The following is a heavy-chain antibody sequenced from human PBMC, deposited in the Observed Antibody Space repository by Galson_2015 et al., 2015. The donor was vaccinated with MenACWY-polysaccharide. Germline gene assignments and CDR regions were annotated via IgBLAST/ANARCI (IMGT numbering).Heavy chain of an antibody. D-gene: IGHD5-24*01. CDR3: AREWMATSLHYFEY. CDR1: GFTFRDYA. CDR2: ISGNGDYI. V-gene: IGHV3-23*01. J-gene: IGHJ4*02. Sequence: SLRLSCAASGFTFRDYAMSWVRQLPGKGLEWVSGISGNGDYIYYPDSVKGRFTISRDNSENTLYLQMNSLRAEDTAVYYCAREWMATSLHYFEYWGQGILVIVSS.